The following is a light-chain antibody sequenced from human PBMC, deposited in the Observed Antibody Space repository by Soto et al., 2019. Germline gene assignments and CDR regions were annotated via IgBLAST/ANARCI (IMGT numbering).Light chain of an antibody. CDR2: MGS. CDR1: QSLLHSNGYTY. J-gene: IGKJ1*01. CDR3: MQTLQTRT. V-gene: IGKV2-28*01. Sequence: DIVVTQSPLSLTVTPGEPASISCRSSQSLLHSNGYTYLDWYLQKPGQSPQVLIYMGSNRASGVPDRFSGSGSGTDFTLTISRVEAEDAGLYYCMQTLQTRTFGQGTKVEI.